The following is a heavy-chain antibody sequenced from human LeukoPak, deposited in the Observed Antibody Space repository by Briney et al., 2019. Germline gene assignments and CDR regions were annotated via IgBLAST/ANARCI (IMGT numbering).Heavy chain of an antibody. D-gene: IGHD1-26*01. Sequence: SVKVSCKASGGTFNSYAISWVRQTPGQGLEWMGGIIPMSDTANYPQKFRGRLTITADIPTSTVYMELSSLRSEDTAVYYCAREDDTGRYMGDDAFDIWGQGTMVTVSS. CDR2: IIPMSDTA. CDR3: AREDDTGRYMGDDAFDI. CDR1: GGTFNSYA. V-gene: IGHV1-69*06. J-gene: IGHJ3*02.